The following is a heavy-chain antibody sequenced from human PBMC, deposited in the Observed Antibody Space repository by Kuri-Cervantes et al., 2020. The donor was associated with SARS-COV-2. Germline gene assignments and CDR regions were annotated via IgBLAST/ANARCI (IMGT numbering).Heavy chain of an antibody. Sequence: GESLKISCAASGFTFSSYGMNWVRQAPGKGPEWVAVIWYDGSKKYHADSVKGRFIISRDNSRNTLYLQMNSLRVEDTALYHCAREFYSGYDPYLDYWGQGTLVTVSS. J-gene: IGHJ4*02. D-gene: IGHD5-12*01. V-gene: IGHV3-33*01. CDR2: IWYDGSKK. CDR1: GFTFSSYG. CDR3: AREFYSGYDPYLDY.